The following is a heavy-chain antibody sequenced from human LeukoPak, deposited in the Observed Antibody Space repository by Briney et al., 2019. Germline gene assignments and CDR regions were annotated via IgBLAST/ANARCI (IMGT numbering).Heavy chain of an antibody. CDR2: INPSGGST. V-gene: IGHV1-46*01. CDR1: GYTFTSYG. Sequence: GASVKVSCKASGYTFTSYGITWVRQAPGQGLEWMGIINPSGGSTSYAQKFQGRVTMTRDTSTSTVYMELSSLRSEDTAVYYCARDHIVVVTALDYWGQGTLVTVSS. J-gene: IGHJ4*02. D-gene: IGHD2-21*02. CDR3: ARDHIVVVTALDY.